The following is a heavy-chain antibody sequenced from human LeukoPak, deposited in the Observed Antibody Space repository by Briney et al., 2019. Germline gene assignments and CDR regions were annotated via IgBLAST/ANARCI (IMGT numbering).Heavy chain of an antibody. CDR3: ARGSDGSGSYCLD. J-gene: IGHJ4*02. V-gene: IGHV4-34*01. Sequence: PSETLSLTCAVYGGSFSGYYWSWIRQPQGKGLEWIGEINHSGSTNYNPSLKSRVTISVDTSKNQFSLKLSSVTAADTAVYYCARGSDGSGSYCLDWGQGTLVTVSS. CDR1: GGSFSGYY. CDR2: INHSGST. D-gene: IGHD3-10*01.